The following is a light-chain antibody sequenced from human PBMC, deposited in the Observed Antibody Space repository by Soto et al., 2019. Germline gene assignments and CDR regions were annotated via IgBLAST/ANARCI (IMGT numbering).Light chain of an antibody. Sequence: EVVMTQSPATLSVSPGEGATLSCRASQGIGDTLAWYQHKTGQNNRIIIYDESTRATGVQDRFSGCRSGTEFTLKIKSMKSEDLAVYDCKSYNNWQLTVGVG. CDR1: QGIGDT. V-gene: IGKV3-15*01. J-gene: IGKJ4*01. CDR2: DES. CDR3: KSYNNWQLT.